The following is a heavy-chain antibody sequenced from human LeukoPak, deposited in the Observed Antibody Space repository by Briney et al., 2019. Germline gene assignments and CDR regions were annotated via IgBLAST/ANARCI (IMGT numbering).Heavy chain of an antibody. V-gene: IGHV3-21*01. J-gene: IGHJ3*02. CDR3: ARVGIVATGYAFDI. D-gene: IGHD5-12*01. Sequence: GGSLRLSCAASGFTFSSYWMNWVRQAPGKGLEWVSSISSSRTYIYYADSVKGRFTISRDNAKNSLYLQMNSLRVEDTAVYYCARVGIVATGYAFDIWGQGTMVTVSS. CDR2: ISSSRTYI. CDR1: GFTFSSYW.